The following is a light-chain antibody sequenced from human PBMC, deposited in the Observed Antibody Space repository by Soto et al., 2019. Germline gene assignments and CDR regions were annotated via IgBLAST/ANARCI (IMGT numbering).Light chain of an antibody. CDR3: ESYDSRLXSYV. CDR1: HSNIRAGYD. CDR2: GNS. Sequence: QSVLTQPPSVSEATAQRLTISCTRSHSNIRAGYDVHWYKKLPGKAPKLLIYGNSNRPSGVPDRFYGSKSGTSASLALSGLQAEDEDDHYCESYDSRLXSYVIGTGTKVX. J-gene: IGLJ1*01. V-gene: IGLV1-40*01.